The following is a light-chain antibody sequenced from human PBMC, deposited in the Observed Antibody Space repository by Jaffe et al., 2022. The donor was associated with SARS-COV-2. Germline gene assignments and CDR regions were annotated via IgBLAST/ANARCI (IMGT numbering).Light chain of an antibody. CDR3: LQYKNWPWT. V-gene: IGKV3-15*01. Sequence: EIVMTQSPATLSVSPGERATLSCRASQTVSSDLAWYQQKPGQAPRLLIYGASTRATGIPVRFSGSGSGTEFTLTISSLQSEDFAVYYCLQYKNWPWTFGQGTRVEFK. CDR2: GAS. J-gene: IGKJ1*01. CDR1: QTVSSD.